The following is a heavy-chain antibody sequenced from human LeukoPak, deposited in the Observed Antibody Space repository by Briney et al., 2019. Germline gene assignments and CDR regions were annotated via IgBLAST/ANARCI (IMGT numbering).Heavy chain of an antibody. Sequence: GGSLRLSCAASGFIFSGSALQWVRQAPGKGLEWVGRIRSKANNNATAYAASVRGRFTISRDDSKNTVYLQLNSLKTEDTAVYYCTRSLVDDHGGNSPYYFDSWGQGTLVTVSS. J-gene: IGHJ4*02. CDR2: IRSKANNNAT. V-gene: IGHV3-73*01. CDR1: GFIFSGSA. D-gene: IGHD4-23*01. CDR3: TRSLVDDHGGNSPYYFDS.